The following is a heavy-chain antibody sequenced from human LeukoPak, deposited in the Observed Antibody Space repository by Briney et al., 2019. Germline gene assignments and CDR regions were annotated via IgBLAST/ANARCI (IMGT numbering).Heavy chain of an antibody. J-gene: IGHJ4*02. CDR3: ARASGYCSGGSCLPLDY. D-gene: IGHD2-15*01. Sequence: PGRSLRLSCAASGFTFSSYAMHWVRQAPGKGLEWVAVISYDGSNKYYADSVKGRFTISRDNSKNTLYLQMSSLRAEDTAVYYCARASGYCSGGSCLPLDYWGQGTLVTVSS. V-gene: IGHV3-30*04. CDR1: GFTFSSYA. CDR2: ISYDGSNK.